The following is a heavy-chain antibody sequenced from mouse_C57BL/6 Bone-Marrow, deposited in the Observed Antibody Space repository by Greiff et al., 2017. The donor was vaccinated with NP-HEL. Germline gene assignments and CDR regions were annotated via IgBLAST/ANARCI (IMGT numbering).Heavy chain of an antibody. CDR1: GFTFSDYG. CDR3: ARRGLYYGYDGYAMDY. CDR2: ISSGSSTI. V-gene: IGHV5-17*01. J-gene: IGHJ4*01. Sequence: EVQRVESGGGLVKPGGSLKLSCAASGFTFSDYGMHWVRQAPEKGLEWVAYISSGSSTIYYADTVKGRFTISRDNAKNTLFLQMTSLRSEDTAMYYCARRGLYYGYDGYAMDYWGQGTSVTVSS. D-gene: IGHD2-2*01.